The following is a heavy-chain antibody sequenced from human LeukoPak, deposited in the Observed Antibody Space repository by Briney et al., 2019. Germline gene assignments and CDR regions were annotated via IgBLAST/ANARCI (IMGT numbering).Heavy chain of an antibody. J-gene: IGHJ5*02. V-gene: IGHV4-39*01. CDR3: ASEGGSSSGWFDP. CDR1: GGSTSSSSYY. Sequence: PSETLSLTCTVSGGSTSSSSYYWGWIRQPPGKGLEWIGSIYYSGSTYYNPSLKSRVTISVDTSKNQFSLKLSSVTAADTAVYYCASEGGSSSGWFDPWGQGTLVTVSS. D-gene: IGHD6-6*01. CDR2: IYYSGST.